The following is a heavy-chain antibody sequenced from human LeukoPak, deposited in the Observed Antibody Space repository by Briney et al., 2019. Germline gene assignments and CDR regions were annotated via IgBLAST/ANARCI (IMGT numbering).Heavy chain of an antibody. D-gene: IGHD1-14*01. CDR1: GYTFTIHW. CDR2: IYPGDSKT. V-gene: IGHV5-51*01. Sequence: GESLKISCKGSGYTFTIHWIAWVRQMPGKGLEWMGIIYPGDSKTRYSPSFQGQVTISADKSVTTAYLQWSSLKASDTAMYYCARHNREYASDSPLDYWGQGTLVSVSS. CDR3: ARHNREYASDSPLDY. J-gene: IGHJ4*02.